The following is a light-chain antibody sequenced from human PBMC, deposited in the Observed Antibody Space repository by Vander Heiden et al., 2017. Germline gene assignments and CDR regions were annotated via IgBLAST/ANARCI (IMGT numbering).Light chain of an antibody. CDR3: QQSYRSPYT. J-gene: IGKJ2*01. Sequence: DIQLTQSPSPLSAFVGDRVTITCRASQNIVKYLNWYQQKPGEAPNLLIYGASNVQSGAPSRFSGSGSGTDFTLTISRLRPEDFATYYCQQSYRSPYTFGPGTKLDIK. CDR1: QNIVKY. V-gene: IGKV1-39*01. CDR2: GAS.